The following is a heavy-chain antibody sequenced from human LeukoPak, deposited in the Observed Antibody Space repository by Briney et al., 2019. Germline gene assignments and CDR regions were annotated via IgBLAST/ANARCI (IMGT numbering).Heavy chain of an antibody. Sequence: GGSLRLSCAASGFTFSNAWMNWVRQAPGKGLEWVGRIKSKTDGGTTDYAAPVKGRFTISGDDSKNTLYLQMNSLKTEDTAVYYRSTTYYYDSSEGYWGQGTLVTVSS. J-gene: IGHJ4*02. CDR1: GFTFSNAW. CDR2: IKSKTDGGTT. V-gene: IGHV3-15*07. CDR3: STTYYYDSSEGY. D-gene: IGHD3-22*01.